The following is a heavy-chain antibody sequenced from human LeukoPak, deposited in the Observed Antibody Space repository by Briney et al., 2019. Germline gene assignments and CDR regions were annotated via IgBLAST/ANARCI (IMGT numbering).Heavy chain of an antibody. V-gene: IGHV3-23*01. CDR3: AKRRYYYDSSGYQVCGMDV. Sequence: GGSLRLSCAASGFTFSSYAMSWVRQAPGKGLEWVSAIRGSGGSTYYADSVKGRFAISRDNSKNTLYLQMNSLRAEDTAVYYCAKRRYYYDSSGYQVCGMDVWGQGTTVTVSS. J-gene: IGHJ6*02. D-gene: IGHD3-22*01. CDR2: IRGSGGST. CDR1: GFTFSSYA.